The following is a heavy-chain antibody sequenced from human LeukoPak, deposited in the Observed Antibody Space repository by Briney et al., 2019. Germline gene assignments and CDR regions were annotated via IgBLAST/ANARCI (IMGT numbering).Heavy chain of an antibody. V-gene: IGHV4-59*01. Sequence: SETLSLTCSVSGTYINTYYWSWIRQPPGKGLEWIGYFYSGSTKYNPSLKSRVAISVDTSKNQFSLTLSSVTAADTAVYYCAGHHPRNTVDFWGQGTLVTVSS. D-gene: IGHD2/OR15-2a*01. CDR1: GTYINTYY. CDR3: AGHHPRNTVDF. J-gene: IGHJ4*02. CDR2: FYSGST.